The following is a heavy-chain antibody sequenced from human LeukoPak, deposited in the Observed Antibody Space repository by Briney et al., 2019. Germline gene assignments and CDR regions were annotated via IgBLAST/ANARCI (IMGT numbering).Heavy chain of an antibody. CDR2: INPNSGGT. CDR3: ARFLVYGSGSYGSYFDY. D-gene: IGHD3-10*01. V-gene: IGHV1-2*02. Sequence: ASVKVSCKASGYTFTGYYMHWVRQAPGQGLEWMGWINPNSGGTNYAQTFQGRVTMTRDTSISTAYMELSRLRSDDTAVYYCARFLVYGSGSYGSYFDYWGQGTLVTVSS. J-gene: IGHJ4*02. CDR1: GYTFTGYY.